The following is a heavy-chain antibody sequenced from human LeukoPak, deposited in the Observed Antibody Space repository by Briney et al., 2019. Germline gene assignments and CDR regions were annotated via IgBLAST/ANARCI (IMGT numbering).Heavy chain of an antibody. V-gene: IGHV4-59*01. CDR2: IYYRGST. CDR1: GGSISSYY. CDR3: ARDRGCSGGSCYYDY. Sequence: SETLSLTCTVSGGSISSYYWSWIRQPPGKGLEWIGYIYYRGSTNYNPSLKSRVTISVDTSKNQFSLRLSSVTAADTAVYYCARDRGCSGGSCYYDYWGQGTLVTVSS. J-gene: IGHJ4*02. D-gene: IGHD2-15*01.